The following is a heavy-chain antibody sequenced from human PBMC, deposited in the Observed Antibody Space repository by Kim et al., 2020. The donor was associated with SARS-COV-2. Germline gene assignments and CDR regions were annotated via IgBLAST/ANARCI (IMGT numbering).Heavy chain of an antibody. V-gene: IGHV4-31*03. CDR2: IYYSGST. D-gene: IGHD6-19*01. CDR3: ARGLGLPTLGWLPDRYYFDY. Sequence: SETLSLTCTVSGGSISSGGYYWTWIRQHPGKGLEWIGYIYYSGSTYYNPSLKSRVIISVDTSKNQFSLKLSSVTAADTAVYYCARGLGLPTLGWLPDRYYFDYWGQGTLVTVSS. CDR1: GGSISSGGYY. J-gene: IGHJ4*02.